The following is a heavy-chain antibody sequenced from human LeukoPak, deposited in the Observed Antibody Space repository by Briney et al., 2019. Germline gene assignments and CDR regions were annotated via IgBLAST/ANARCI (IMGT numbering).Heavy chain of an antibody. CDR1: GFTFSSYW. V-gene: IGHV3-74*01. Sequence: GGSLRLSCAASGFTFSSYWMHWVRQAPGKGLVWVSRINSDASNTIYADSVKGRFTISRDNAKNTLYLQMNSLRVEDTAVYYCARVGYGDYRAYWYFDLWGRGTLVTVSS. J-gene: IGHJ2*01. CDR2: INSDASNT. CDR3: ARVGYGDYRAYWYFDL. D-gene: IGHD4-17*01.